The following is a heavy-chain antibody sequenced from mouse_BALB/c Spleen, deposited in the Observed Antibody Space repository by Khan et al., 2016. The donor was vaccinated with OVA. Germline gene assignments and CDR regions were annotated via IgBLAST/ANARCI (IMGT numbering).Heavy chain of an antibody. CDR3: VRGGRSAMDY. J-gene: IGHJ4*01. V-gene: IGHV9-3-1*01. CDR1: GYTFTNYG. D-gene: IGHD3-3*01. Sequence: QIQLVQSGPELKKPGETVKISCKASGYTFTNYGMNWVKQAPGTGLKWMGWINSNTGEATYADDFKGRFAFSLETSASTAYLKLKNLKEEDTATYFCVRGGRSAMDYWGQGTSVTVSS. CDR2: INSNTGEA.